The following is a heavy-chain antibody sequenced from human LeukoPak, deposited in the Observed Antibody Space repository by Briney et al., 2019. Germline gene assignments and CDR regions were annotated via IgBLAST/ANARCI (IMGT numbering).Heavy chain of an antibody. Sequence: SETLSLTCTVSGGSISSYYWSWIRQPPGKGLEWIGYIYYSGSTNYNPSLKSRVTISVDTPKNQFSLKLSSVTAADTAVYYCARDKDYFDSGGAFDIWGQGTMVTVSS. J-gene: IGHJ3*02. V-gene: IGHV4-59*01. D-gene: IGHD3-22*01. CDR2: IYYSGST. CDR3: ARDKDYFDSGGAFDI. CDR1: GGSISSYY.